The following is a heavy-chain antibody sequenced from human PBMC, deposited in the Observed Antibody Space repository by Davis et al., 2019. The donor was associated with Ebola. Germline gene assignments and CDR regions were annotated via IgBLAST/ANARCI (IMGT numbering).Heavy chain of an antibody. D-gene: IGHD3-22*01. Sequence: GESLKISCAASGFTFSSYNMNWVRQAPGKGLEWVSYISSSGSTIYYADSVKGRFTISRDNAKNSLYLQMNSLRAEDTAVYYCARAAMGYYYDSSGYYPRYYYGMDVWGQGTTVTVSS. J-gene: IGHJ6*02. CDR2: ISSSGSTI. CDR1: GFTFSSYN. V-gene: IGHV3-48*04. CDR3: ARAAMGYYYDSSGYYPRYYYGMDV.